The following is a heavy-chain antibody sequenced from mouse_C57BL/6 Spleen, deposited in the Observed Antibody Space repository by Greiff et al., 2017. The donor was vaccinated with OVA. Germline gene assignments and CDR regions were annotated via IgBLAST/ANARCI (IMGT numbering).Heavy chain of an antibody. V-gene: IGHV1-82*01. CDR3: ARLGDYDTWFAY. J-gene: IGHJ3*01. D-gene: IGHD2-4*01. Sequence: QVQLQQSGPELVKPGASVKISCKASGYAFSSSWMNWVKQRPGKGLEWIGRIYPGDGDTNYNGKFKGKATLTADKSSSTAYMQLSSLTSEDSAVYFCARLGDYDTWFAYWGQGTLVTVSA. CDR1: GYAFSSSW. CDR2: IYPGDGDT.